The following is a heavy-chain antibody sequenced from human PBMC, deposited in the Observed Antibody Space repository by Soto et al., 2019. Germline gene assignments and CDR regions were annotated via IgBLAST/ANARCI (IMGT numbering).Heavy chain of an antibody. CDR2: IHPTGIS. V-gene: IGHV4-4*02. J-gene: IGHJ5*01. D-gene: IGHD4-17*01. Sequence: SETLSLTCTVSGDSISSFYWTWVRQPPGMGLEWVGEIHPTGISNHNPSLQSRVAFSIDKSKNQVSLDLTSVTAADTAVYYCAMSGYYRFDFWGQGILVTAPQ. CDR3: AMSGYYRFDF. CDR1: GDSISSFY.